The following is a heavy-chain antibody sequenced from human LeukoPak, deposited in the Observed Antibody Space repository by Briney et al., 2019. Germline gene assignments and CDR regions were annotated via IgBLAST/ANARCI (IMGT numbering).Heavy chain of an antibody. V-gene: IGHV4-30-4*07. CDR1: GGSISSSSYS. CDR2: IYYSGRT. Sequence: SETPSLTCAVSGGSISSSSYSWSWIRQPPGKGLEWIGYIYYSGRTYYNPSLKSRLTISVDTSKNQFSLKLSSVTAADTAVYYCARVERYESILDAFDIWGRGTMVTVSS. CDR3: ARVERYESILDAFDI. D-gene: IGHD2-21*01. J-gene: IGHJ3*02.